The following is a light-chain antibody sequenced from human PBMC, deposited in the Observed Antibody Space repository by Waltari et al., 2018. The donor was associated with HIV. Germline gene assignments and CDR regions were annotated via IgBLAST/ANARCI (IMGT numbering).Light chain of an antibody. CDR1: QRVSRN. V-gene: IGKV3-15*01. J-gene: IGKJ4*02. Sequence: ELVLTQSPPTWSVSPGAKATLPCRTSQRVSRNLAWYQQKPGKAPRLLIYGASTRATDIPARFSGSGSGTEFTLTISSLQSEDFAVYHCQQYNNWPLTFGGGTKVEIK. CDR2: GAS. CDR3: QQYNNWPLT.